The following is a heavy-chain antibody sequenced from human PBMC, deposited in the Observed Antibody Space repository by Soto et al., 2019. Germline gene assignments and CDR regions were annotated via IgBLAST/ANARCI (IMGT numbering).Heavy chain of an antibody. J-gene: IGHJ4*02. CDR3: ATLYMVRGVRTFDY. Sequence: QVQLQESGPGLVKPSQTLSLTCTVSGGSISSGGYYWSWIRQHPGKGLEWIGYIYNTGSTYYNPSLKSRVTISVDTSKNQFSLKLSSVTAADTAVYYCATLYMVRGVRTFDYWGQGTLVTVSS. V-gene: IGHV4-31*03. D-gene: IGHD3-10*01. CDR2: IYNTGST. CDR1: GGSISSGGYY.